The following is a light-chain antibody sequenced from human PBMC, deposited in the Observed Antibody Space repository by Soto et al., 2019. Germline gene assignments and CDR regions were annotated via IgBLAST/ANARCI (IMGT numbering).Light chain of an antibody. CDR3: QQYERSPET. J-gene: IGKJ1*01. Sequence: DIVLTQSPGTLSLSPGERATLSCRASQSLGNNYLAWYQQKSGQAPRLLIYGASGRATGIPDRFSGSGSGTAFNLTITRLETEDFAVYYCQQYERSPETFGQGTKLEIK. CDR2: GAS. V-gene: IGKV3-20*01. CDR1: QSLGNNY.